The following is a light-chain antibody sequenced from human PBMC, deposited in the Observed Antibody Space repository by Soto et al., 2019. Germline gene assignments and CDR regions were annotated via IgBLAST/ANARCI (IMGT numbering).Light chain of an antibody. CDR1: SSDIGDYKY. J-gene: IGLJ3*02. Sequence: QSVLTQPPSASGSPGQSVTISCTGTSSDIGDYKYVSWYQQHPGKAPKLIIYDVSERPSGVPDRFSGSKSGNTASLTVSGLQAGDEADYYCSSYAGSNTVLFGGGTKVTVL. CDR3: SSYAGSNTVL. V-gene: IGLV2-8*01. CDR2: DVS.